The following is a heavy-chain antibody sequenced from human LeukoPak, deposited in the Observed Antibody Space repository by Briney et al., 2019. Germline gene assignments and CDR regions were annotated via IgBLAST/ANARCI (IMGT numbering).Heavy chain of an antibody. CDR2: ISSGGGSR. V-gene: IGHV3-48*01. J-gene: IGHJ6*03. CDR3: TRESFPISGGPGYSFNYHYMDV. CDR1: GFRFSGYN. Sequence: GGSLRLSCSASGFRFSGYNMNWVRQTPGKGLEWVSYISSGGGSRRYADSVKGRLTISRDNARNSLYLQMNSLRVEDTAIYFCTRESFPISGGPGYSFNYHYMDVWGKGTTVSVSS. D-gene: IGHD2-15*01.